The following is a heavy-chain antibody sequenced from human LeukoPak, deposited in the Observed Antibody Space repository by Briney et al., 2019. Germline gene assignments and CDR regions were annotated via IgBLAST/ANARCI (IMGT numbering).Heavy chain of an antibody. Sequence: GGSLRLSCAVSGFTFDDYAMHWVRQVPGKGLEWVSGISWNSETIGYADSVKGRFTISRDNAENSLYLQMNSLRAEDTALYYCATNGGGDSGYGNFDYWGQGTLVTVSS. CDR3: ATNGGGDSGYGNFDY. J-gene: IGHJ4*02. CDR1: GFTFDDYA. CDR2: ISWNSETI. D-gene: IGHD5-12*01. V-gene: IGHV3-9*01.